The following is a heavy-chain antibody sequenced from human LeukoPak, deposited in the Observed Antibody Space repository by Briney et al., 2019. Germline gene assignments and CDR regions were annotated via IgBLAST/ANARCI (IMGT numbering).Heavy chain of an antibody. CDR3: ARDLRGLGDFFDY. CDR1: GYPFTGYY. Sequence: ASVKVSCKASGYPFTGYYIHWVRQAPGQGLEWMGYINPDSGDTYYAQKFQGRVTMTRDTSIGTAYMDLSSLRSDDTAVYYCARDLRGLGDFFDYWGQGTLATVS. V-gene: IGHV1-2*02. CDR2: INPDSGDT. D-gene: IGHD3-10*01. J-gene: IGHJ4*02.